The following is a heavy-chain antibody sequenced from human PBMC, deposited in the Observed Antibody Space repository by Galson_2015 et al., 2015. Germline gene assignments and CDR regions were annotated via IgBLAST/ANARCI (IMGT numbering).Heavy chain of an antibody. J-gene: IGHJ4*02. CDR1: GFSISTSGMA. CDR2: LFWDGDK. Sequence: PALVKPTQTLTLTCTFSGFSISTSGMAVGWIRQPPGKALEWLTILFWDGDKRDSPSLKSRLTVTKDTSKNQVVLTLTNVDPVDTGTYYCARGRRRESCSGGRCYFFDYWGQGTLVTVSS. V-gene: IGHV2-5*02. CDR3: ARGRRRESCSGGRCYFFDY. D-gene: IGHD2-15*01.